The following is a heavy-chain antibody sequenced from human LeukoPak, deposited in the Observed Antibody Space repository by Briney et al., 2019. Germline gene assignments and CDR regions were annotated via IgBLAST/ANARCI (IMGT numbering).Heavy chain of an antibody. CDR3: SGGVVTPYYYYMDV. V-gene: IGHV4-4*07. D-gene: IGHD4-23*01. J-gene: IGHJ6*03. CDR1: GGSISSYY. CDR2: IYTSGST. Sequence: SETLSLTCTVSGGSISSYYWSWIRQPAGKGLEWIGRIYTSGSTNYNPSLKSRVTMSVDTSKNQFSLKLSSVTAADTAVYYCSGGVVTPYYYYMDVWGKGTTVTVSS.